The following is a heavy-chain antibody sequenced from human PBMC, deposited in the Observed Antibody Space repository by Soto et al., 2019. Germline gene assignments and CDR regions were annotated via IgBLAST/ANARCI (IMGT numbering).Heavy chain of an antibody. D-gene: IGHD6-19*01. CDR3: ARPIAVAGYYFDY. CDR2: IYYSGST. Sequence: TLSLTCTVSGGSISSSSYYWGWIRQPPGKGLEWIGSIYYSGSTYYNPSLKSRVTISVDTSKNQFSLKLSSVTAADTAVYYCARPIAVAGYYFDYWGQGTLVTVSS. V-gene: IGHV4-39*01. CDR1: GGSISSSSYY. J-gene: IGHJ4*02.